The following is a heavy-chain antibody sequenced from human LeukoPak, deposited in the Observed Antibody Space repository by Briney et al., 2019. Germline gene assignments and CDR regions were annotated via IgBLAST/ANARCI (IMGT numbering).Heavy chain of an antibody. CDR2: INPNSGGT. J-gene: IGHJ4*02. Sequence: GASVKVSCKASGYTFTGYYMHWVRQAPGQGLEWMGWINPNSGGTNYAQKFQGRVTMTRGTSISTAYMELSRLRSDDTAVYYCARDSWGKVYANSPFDYWGQGTLVTVSS. CDR3: ARDSWGKVYANSPFDY. V-gene: IGHV1-2*02. D-gene: IGHD2-8*01. CDR1: GYTFTGYY.